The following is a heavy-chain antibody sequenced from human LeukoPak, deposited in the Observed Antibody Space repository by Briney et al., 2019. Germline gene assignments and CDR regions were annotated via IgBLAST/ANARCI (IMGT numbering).Heavy chain of an antibody. J-gene: IGHJ3*02. V-gene: IGHV5-51*01. CDR2: IYPGDSDT. CDR1: GYSFTSYW. Sequence: GESLKISCKGSGYSFTSYWIGWVRQMPGKGLEWMGTIYPGDSDTRYSPSFQGQVTISADKSISTAYLQWSSLKASDTAMYYCASAGDSSGYYYFSAFDIWGQGTMVTVSS. D-gene: IGHD3-22*01. CDR3: ASAGDSSGYYYFSAFDI.